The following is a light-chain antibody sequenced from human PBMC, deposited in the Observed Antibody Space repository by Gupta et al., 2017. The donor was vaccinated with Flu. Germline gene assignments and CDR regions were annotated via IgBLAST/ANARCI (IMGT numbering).Light chain of an antibody. CDR3: CSYTGSDDVWV. CDR2: DVS. V-gene: IGLV2-11*01. CDR1: SSAIGGYNY. Sequence: QSALTQPRSVSGSPGQSVTISCTGTSSAIGGYNYVSWYQQHPGRAPKLMIYDVSKWPPGVPDRFSGSKSGNTASLTISGLRPEDEADYYCCSYTGSDDVWVFGGGTKLTVL. J-gene: IGLJ3*02.